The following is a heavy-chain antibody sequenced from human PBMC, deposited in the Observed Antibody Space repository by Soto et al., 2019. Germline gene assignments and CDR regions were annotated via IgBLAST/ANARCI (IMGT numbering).Heavy chain of an antibody. V-gene: IGHV4-39*01. CDR2: FFYSGST. Sequence: SETLSLTCTISGGSISSSPYYWGWIRQPPGKGLEWIASFFYSGSTYYNPSLKSRVTVSMDTSKSQFSLRLSSVTAADTAVYYCARLRSGFQYYFNYWGPGTLVTVSS. CDR3: ARLRSGFQYYFNY. D-gene: IGHD5-12*01. J-gene: IGHJ4*02. CDR1: GGSISSSPYY.